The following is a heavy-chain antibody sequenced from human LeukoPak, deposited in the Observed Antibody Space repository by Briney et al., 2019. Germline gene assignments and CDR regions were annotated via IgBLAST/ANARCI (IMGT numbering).Heavy chain of an antibody. CDR1: GFTLSTYS. CDR3: ARGGVGLLIIPGGEYDNYGLDV. CDR2: ISSSASYM. Sequence: GGSLRLSCAASGFTLSTYSMNWVRQAAGKGLEWVSSISSSASYMYYADSVKGRFTISRDNAKNSLYLQMNSLRAEDTAVYYGARGGVGLLIIPGGEYDNYGLDVWGQGTTVTVSS. V-gene: IGHV3-21*01. D-gene: IGHD3/OR15-3a*01. J-gene: IGHJ6*02.